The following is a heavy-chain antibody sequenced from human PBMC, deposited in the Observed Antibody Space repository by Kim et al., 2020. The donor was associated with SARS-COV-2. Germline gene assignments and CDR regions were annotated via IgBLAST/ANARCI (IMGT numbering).Heavy chain of an antibody. CDR2: ISGSGGST. Sequence: GGSLRLSCAASGFTFSSYAMSWVRQAPGKGLEWVSAISGSGGSTYYADSVKGRFTISRDNSKNTLYLQMNSLRAEDTAVYYCAKDILTGYYIPTGAFDYWGQGTLFTVSS. J-gene: IGHJ4*02. CDR1: GFTFSSYA. V-gene: IGHV3-23*01. D-gene: IGHD3-9*01. CDR3: AKDILTGYYIPTGAFDY.